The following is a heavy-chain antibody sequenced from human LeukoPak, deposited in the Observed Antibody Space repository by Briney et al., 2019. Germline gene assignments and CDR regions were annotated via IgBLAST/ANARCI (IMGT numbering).Heavy chain of an antibody. Sequence: EASVKVSCKASGYTFTSYDINWVRQATGQGLEWMGWMNPNSGNTGYAQKFQGRVTITRNTSISTAYMELSSLRSEDTAVYYCARGRGSSWYQIYYYYYYMDVWGKGTTVTVSS. D-gene: IGHD6-13*01. CDR1: GYTFTSYD. CDR2: MNPNSGNT. CDR3: ARGRGSSWYQIYYYYYYMDV. J-gene: IGHJ6*03. V-gene: IGHV1-8*03.